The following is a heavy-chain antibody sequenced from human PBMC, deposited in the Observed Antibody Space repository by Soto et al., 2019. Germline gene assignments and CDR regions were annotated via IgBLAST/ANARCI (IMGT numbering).Heavy chain of an antibody. J-gene: IGHJ4*02. Sequence: EVQLLESGGGLVQPGGSLRLSCAASGFTFSSYAMTWVRQAPGKGLEWVSALSGNSGTTYSADSVKGRFTISRDNSRNTLYPQMSSLRAEDTALYYCAKGSKFTIFSANDFWGQGTLVTVSS. V-gene: IGHV3-23*01. CDR2: LSGNSGTT. CDR1: GFTFSSYA. D-gene: IGHD3-3*01. CDR3: AKGSKFTIFSANDF.